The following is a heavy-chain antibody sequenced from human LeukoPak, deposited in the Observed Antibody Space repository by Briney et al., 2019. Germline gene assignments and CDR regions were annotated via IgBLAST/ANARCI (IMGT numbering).Heavy chain of an antibody. V-gene: IGHV3-7*01. CDR1: GFTFSYYW. D-gene: IGHD3/OR15-3a*01. Sequence: PGGSLRLSCAASGFTFSYYWMTWVRQAPGKGLEWVANIQQDGSEKYYVDSVEGRFTISRDNAKNSLYLQMNSLRAEDTAVYYCARDEFWGYFDYWGQGTLVTVSS. CDR2: IQQDGSEK. CDR3: ARDEFWGYFDY. J-gene: IGHJ4*02.